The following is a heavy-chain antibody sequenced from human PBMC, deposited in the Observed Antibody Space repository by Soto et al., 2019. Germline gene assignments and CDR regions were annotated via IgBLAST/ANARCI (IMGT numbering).Heavy chain of an antibody. J-gene: IGHJ4*02. D-gene: IGHD2-21*02. CDR3: ARGRSCGGDCSTDFDY. Sequence: QVQLQESGPGLVKPSQTLSLTCTVSGGSISSGGYYWSWIRQHPGKGLEWIGYIYYSGSTYYNPSLKSRVTISVDTSKNQFSLKLSSVTAADTAVYYCARGRSCGGDCSTDFDYWGQGTLVTVSS. CDR1: GGSISSGGYY. V-gene: IGHV4-31*03. CDR2: IYYSGST.